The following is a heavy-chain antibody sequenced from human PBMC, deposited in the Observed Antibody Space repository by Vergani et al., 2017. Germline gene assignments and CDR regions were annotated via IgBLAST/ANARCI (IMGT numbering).Heavy chain of an antibody. CDR3: VTRGGSTTVYLDY. CDR2: ISGSGGST. D-gene: IGHD2/OR15-2a*01. Sequence: EVQLLESGGGLVQPGGSLRLSCAASGFTFSSYAMSWVRQAPGKGLEWVSAISGSGGSTYYADSVKGRFTISRDNSKNTLYLQMNSLRAEETAVYYCVTRGGSTTVYLDYWGQGTLVTVSS. J-gene: IGHJ4*02. V-gene: IGHV3-23*01. CDR1: GFTFSSYA.